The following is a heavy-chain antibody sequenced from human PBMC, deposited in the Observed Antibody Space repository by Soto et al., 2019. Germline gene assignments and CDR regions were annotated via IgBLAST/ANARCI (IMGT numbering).Heavy chain of an antibody. CDR1: GFTFSSYA. Sequence: PGGSLRLSCAASGFTFSSYAMSWVRQAPGKGLEWVSAISGSGGSTYYADSVKGRFTISRDNSKNTLYLQMNSLRAEDTAVYYCAKDGGNVDTAMVMNYYYHGMDVWGQGTTVTVSS. CDR2: ISGSGGST. J-gene: IGHJ6*02. D-gene: IGHD5-18*01. CDR3: AKDGGNVDTAMVMNYYYHGMDV. V-gene: IGHV3-23*01.